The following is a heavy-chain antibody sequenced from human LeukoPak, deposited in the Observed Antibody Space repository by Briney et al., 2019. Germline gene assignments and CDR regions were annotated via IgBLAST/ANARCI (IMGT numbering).Heavy chain of an antibody. CDR2: INPNSGGT. D-gene: IGHD1-26*01. Sequence: ASVKVSCKAFGSTFTGYYVHWVRQAPGQGLEWMGWINPNSGGTNYAQKFQGRVTMTRDTSISTAYMELSRLRSDDTAVYYCARDREGELLSNWFDPWGQGTLVTVSS. J-gene: IGHJ5*02. CDR1: GSTFTGYY. CDR3: ARDREGELLSNWFDP. V-gene: IGHV1-2*02.